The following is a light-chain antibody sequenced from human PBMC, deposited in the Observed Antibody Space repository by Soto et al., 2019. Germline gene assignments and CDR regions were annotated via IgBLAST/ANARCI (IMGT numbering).Light chain of an antibody. J-gene: IGLJ1*01. Sequence: QSALTQPPSVSGSPGQSVTISCTGTSSDVGYYTRVSWYQQPPGTAPKLLIYEVSNRPSGVPDRFSGSKSGNTASLTISGLQAEYEADYYCSLYTSSTFYVFGTGTKLTVL. CDR1: SSDVGYYTR. CDR2: EVS. CDR3: SLYTSSTFYV. V-gene: IGLV2-18*01.